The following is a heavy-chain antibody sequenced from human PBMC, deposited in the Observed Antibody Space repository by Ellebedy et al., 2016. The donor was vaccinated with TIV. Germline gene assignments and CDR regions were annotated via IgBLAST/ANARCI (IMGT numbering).Heavy chain of an antibody. V-gene: IGHV3-11*05. J-gene: IGHJ4*02. CDR3: AKDLRRMAARSTYY. CDR1: GGSISSSSYY. D-gene: IGHD6-6*01. CDR2: ISGSSVDT. Sequence: LSLTCTVSGGSISSSSYYWGWIRQAPGKGLEWLSYISGSSVDTNYADSVKGRFAISRDNSKNTLYLQMNSLRAEDTAVYYCAKDLRRMAARSTYYWGQGTLVTVSS.